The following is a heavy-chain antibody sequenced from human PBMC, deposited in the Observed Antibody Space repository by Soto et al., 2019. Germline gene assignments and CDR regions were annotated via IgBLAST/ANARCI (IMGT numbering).Heavy chain of an antibody. CDR3: AKDPRRGVPYYYYYYGMDV. CDR1: GFTFSSFA. Sequence: EVQLLESGGGLVQPGGSLRLSCAASGFTFSSFAMCWVRQAPGKGLEWVSSISVSGGTTYYADSVKGRFTISRDNSKNTLYVQMNSLRAEDTAVYYCAKDPRRGVPYYYYYYGMDVWGRGTTVTVSS. CDR2: ISVSGGTT. J-gene: IGHJ6*02. V-gene: IGHV3-23*01. D-gene: IGHD3-10*01.